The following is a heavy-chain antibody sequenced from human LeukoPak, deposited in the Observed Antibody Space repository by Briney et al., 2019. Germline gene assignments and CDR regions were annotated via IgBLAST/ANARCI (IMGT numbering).Heavy chain of an antibody. J-gene: IGHJ4*02. CDR2: ITSSSSYI. CDR3: ARDWRGYNYDSGISSSVGGWTYYFDY. Sequence: GGSLRLSCAASGFTFTSYNMNWVRQAPGKGLEWVSSITSSSSYIYYADSVKGRFTISRDNAKNSLYLQMDSLRVEDTAVYYCARDWRGYNYDSGISSSVGGWTYYFDYWGQGTLVTVSS. D-gene: IGHD3-10*01. CDR1: GFTFTSYN. V-gene: IGHV3-21*06.